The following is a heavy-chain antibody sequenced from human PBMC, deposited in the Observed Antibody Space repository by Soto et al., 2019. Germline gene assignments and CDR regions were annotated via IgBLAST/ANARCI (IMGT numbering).Heavy chain of an antibody. CDR2: ISGSGGST. CDR3: AKTGSRGYYDSSGYPGAFDY. J-gene: IGHJ4*02. V-gene: IGHV3-23*01. Sequence: GSLRLSCAASGFTFSSYAMSWVRQAPGKGLEWVSAISGSGGSTYYADSVKGRFTISRDNSKNTLYLQMNSLRAEDTAVYYCAKTGSRGYYDSSGYPGAFDYWGQGTLVTVSS. D-gene: IGHD3-22*01. CDR1: GFTFSSYA.